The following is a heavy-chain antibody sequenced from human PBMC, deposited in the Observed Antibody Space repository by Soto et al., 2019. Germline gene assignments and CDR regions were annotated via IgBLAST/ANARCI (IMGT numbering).Heavy chain of an antibody. V-gene: IGHV3-48*03. CDR2: ISSGAFTV. D-gene: IGHD2-15*01. J-gene: IGHJ6*02. CDR3: ARTSSIEPVHYYGMDV. Sequence: GGSLRLSCIWSGFAFRDYEMNWVRQAPGKGLEWVAYISSGAFTVYYADSVRGRFTVSRDNAKNSLYLQMNSLRDEDAAVYYCARTSSIEPVHYYGMDVWGQGTTVTV. CDR1: GFAFRDYE.